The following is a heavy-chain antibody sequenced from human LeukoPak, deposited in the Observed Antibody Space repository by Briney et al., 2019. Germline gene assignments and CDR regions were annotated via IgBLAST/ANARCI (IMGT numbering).Heavy chain of an antibody. CDR2: IKEDGSAT. J-gene: IGHJ4*02. Sequence: GGSLRLSCAASGFIFSVYGMHWVRQAPGKGPEWVANIKEDGSATYYVDSVKGRFTISRDNAKKSLYLQMTSLRAEDTAVYYCARDSPGYLAYDSWGQGTLVTVSS. CDR1: GFIFSVYG. CDR3: ARDSPGYLAYDS. D-gene: IGHD1-1*01. V-gene: IGHV3-7*04.